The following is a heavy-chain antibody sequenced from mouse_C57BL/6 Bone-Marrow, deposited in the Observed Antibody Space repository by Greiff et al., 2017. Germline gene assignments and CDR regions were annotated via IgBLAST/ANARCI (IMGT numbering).Heavy chain of an antibody. CDR3: ASLLRRGFYYAMDY. J-gene: IGHJ4*01. CDR2: IHPNSGST. V-gene: IGHV1-64*01. CDR1: GYTFTSYW. Sequence: QVQLQQSGAELVKPGASVKLSCKASGYTFTSYWMHWVKQRPGQGLEWIGMIHPNSGSTNYNEKFKSKATLTVDKSSSTAYMQLSSLTSEDSAVYYCASLLRRGFYYAMDYWGQGTSVTVSS. D-gene: IGHD2-12*01.